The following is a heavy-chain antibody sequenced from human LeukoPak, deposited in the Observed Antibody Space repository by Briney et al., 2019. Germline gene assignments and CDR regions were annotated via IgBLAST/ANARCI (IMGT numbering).Heavy chain of an antibody. CDR1: GYTFTSYD. CDR2: MNPNSGNT. CDR3: ARAHSGSYGYYYYYMDV. V-gene: IGHV1-8*03. Sequence: ASVKVSCKASGYTFTSYDISWVRQATGQGLEWMGWMNPNSGNTGYAQKFQGRVTITRNTSISTAYMELSSLRSEDTAVYYCARAHSGSYGYYYYYMDVWGKGTTVTVSS. D-gene: IGHD1-26*01. J-gene: IGHJ6*03.